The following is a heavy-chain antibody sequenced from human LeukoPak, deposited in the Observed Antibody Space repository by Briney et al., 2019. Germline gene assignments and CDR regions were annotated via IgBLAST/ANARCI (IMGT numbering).Heavy chain of an antibody. CDR1: GFTFSKYW. CDR3: AKERLGDLSPEDH. V-gene: IGHV3-23*01. CDR2: ISGNGAHT. J-gene: IGHJ4*02. D-gene: IGHD3-16*02. Sequence: GGSLRLSCAASGFTFSKYWMLWVRQAPGKGLEWVSGISGNGAHTYYADSVKGRFTISRDKSKNTLYLQMRSLRAEDTAIYYCAKERLGDLSPEDHWGQGTQVIVSS.